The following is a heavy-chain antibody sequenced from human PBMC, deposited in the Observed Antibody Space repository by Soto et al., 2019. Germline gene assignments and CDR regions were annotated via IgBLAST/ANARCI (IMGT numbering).Heavy chain of an antibody. CDR3: ARALQMMNTHGFDI. CDR1: GFTLSGFA. Sequence: PWGSRRRSCAVSGFTLSGFAMHWVRQAPGKGLEWVEVKCYDGRNKAYSNSVQGRFTISRDNSKSTVYLQMNSLQAEDTAAYYCARALQMMNTHGFDIWGQGTMVTVSS. J-gene: IGHJ3*02. CDR2: KCYDGRNK. D-gene: IGHD3-16*01. V-gene: IGHV3-33*01.